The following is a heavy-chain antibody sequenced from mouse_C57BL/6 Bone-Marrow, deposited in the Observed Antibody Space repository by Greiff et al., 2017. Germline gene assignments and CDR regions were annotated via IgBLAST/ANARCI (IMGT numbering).Heavy chain of an antibody. Sequence: EVKVVESGGGLVQPGGSLSLSCAASGFTFTDYYMSWVRQPPGKALEWLGFIRNKANGYTTEYSASVKGRFTISRDNSQSILYLQMNALRAEDSATYYCARSITGALDYWGQGTTLTVSS. D-gene: IGHD4-1*01. CDR1: GFTFTDYY. CDR2: IRNKANGYTT. V-gene: IGHV7-3*01. J-gene: IGHJ2*01. CDR3: ARSITGALDY.